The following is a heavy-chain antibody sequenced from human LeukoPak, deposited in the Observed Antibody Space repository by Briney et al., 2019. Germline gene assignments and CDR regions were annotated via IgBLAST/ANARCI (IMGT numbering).Heavy chain of an antibody. CDR2: ISSSSSYI. CDR3: ARDYGNPGGFDY. D-gene: IGHD4-23*01. V-gene: IGHV3-21*01. CDR1: GFTFSSYS. J-gene: IGHJ4*02. Sequence: PGGSLRLSCAAFGFTFSSYSMNWVRQAPGKGLEWVSSISSSSSYIYYADSVKGRFTISRDNAKNSLYLLMNSLRAEDTAVYYCARDYGNPGGFDYWGQGTLVTVSS.